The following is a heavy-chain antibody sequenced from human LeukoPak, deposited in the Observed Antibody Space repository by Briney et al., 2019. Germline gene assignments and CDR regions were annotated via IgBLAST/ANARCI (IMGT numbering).Heavy chain of an antibody. CDR3: RDPYNTILYRLAY. J-gene: IGHJ4*02. CDR1: GFAFGTYA. Sequence: AGGSLRLSCAGSGFAFGTYAMSWVRQAPGMGLEWVSSISANGQATYYADSVEGRSTISRDNSKNTLYLQLNSLRAEDTATYCARDPYNTILYRLAYWGQGTLVTVSS. D-gene: IGHD3-10*01. V-gene: IGHV3-23*01. CDR2: ISANGQAT.